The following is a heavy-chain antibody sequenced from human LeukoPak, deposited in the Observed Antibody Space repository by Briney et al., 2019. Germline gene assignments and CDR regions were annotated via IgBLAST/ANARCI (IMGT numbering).Heavy chain of an antibody. D-gene: IGHD6-6*01. Sequence: GGSLRLSCAASGFTFSSHLMHWVRQAPGKGLVWVSRISSDGTYTNYADSVRGRFTISRDNAKNTLYLQMYSLRAEDTAVYYCARGPNSNWSGLDFWGQGTLLTVSS. V-gene: IGHV3-74*01. CDR2: ISSDGTYT. CDR1: GFTFSSHL. J-gene: IGHJ4*02. CDR3: ARGPNSNWSGLDF.